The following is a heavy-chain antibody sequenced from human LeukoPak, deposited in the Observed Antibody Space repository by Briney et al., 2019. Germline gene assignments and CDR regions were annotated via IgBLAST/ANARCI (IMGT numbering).Heavy chain of an antibody. V-gene: IGHV3-30*04. CDR2: ISYDGDDI. J-gene: IGHJ4*02. D-gene: IGHD1-1*01. CDR3: ARTSTTFFDY. Sequence: GGSLRLSCAASGFTFSGSAMHWVRQAPGKGLEWVALISYDGDDISYTDSVKGRFTISRDNSKKTLYLQMNSLRSHDTAVYYCARTSTTFFDYWGQGTLVTVSS. CDR1: GFTFSGSA.